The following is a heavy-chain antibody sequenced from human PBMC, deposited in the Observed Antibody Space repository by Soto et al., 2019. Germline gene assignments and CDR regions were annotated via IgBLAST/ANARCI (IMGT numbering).Heavy chain of an antibody. CDR3: ARGRYCSGGSCYLPSFDY. CDR2: IIPIFGTA. Sequence: QVQLVQSGAEVKKPGSSVKVSCKASGGTFSSYAISWVRQAPGQGLEWMGGIIPIFGTANYAQKFQGRVTITGDESTSTAYMELSSLRSEDTAVYYCARGRYCSGGSCYLPSFDYWGQGTLVTVSS. V-gene: IGHV1-69*01. J-gene: IGHJ4*02. D-gene: IGHD2-15*01. CDR1: GGTFSSYA.